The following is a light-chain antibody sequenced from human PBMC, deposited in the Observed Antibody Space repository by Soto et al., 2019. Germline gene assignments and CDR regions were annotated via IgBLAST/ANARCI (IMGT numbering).Light chain of an antibody. CDR3: QQRSNWLT. Sequence: EIVMTQSPATLSVSRVERATLSCRASQSVSSNLAWYQQKPGQAPRLLIYGASTRATGIPARFSGSGSGTDFTLTISRLEPEDFAVYYCQQRSNWLTFGQGTRLEIK. CDR1: QSVSSN. V-gene: IGKV3-15*01. CDR2: GAS. J-gene: IGKJ5*01.